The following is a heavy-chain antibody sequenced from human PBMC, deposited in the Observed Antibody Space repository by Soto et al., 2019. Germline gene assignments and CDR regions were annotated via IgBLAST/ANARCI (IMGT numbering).Heavy chain of an antibody. V-gene: IGHV1-69*08. D-gene: IGHD3-10*01. CDR1: GGTFSSYT. CDR2: IVPILGVP. CDR3: ARDRYAYGSGSTIDY. J-gene: IGHJ4*02. Sequence: QVQLVQSGAEVKKPGSSVKVSCKASGGTFSSYTVSWVRQAPGQGLEWMGRIVPILGVPNYAQRFQGRVTITADKGTNTAYMELSSLRSEYTAVYSCARDRYAYGSGSTIDYLGQGTMVTVSS.